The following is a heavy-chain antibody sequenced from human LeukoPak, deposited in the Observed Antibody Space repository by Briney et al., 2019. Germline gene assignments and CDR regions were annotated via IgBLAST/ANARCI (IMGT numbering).Heavy chain of an antibody. Sequence: SETLSLTCGVSGGSFSNYYWTWIRQSPQKGLEWIGEINESGSINYAPILKSRVTMLVDTSKKHFSLNLSSVTAADTAVYYCARGQYCSSTACYSARRYFDYWGQGTLVAVST. V-gene: IGHV4-34*01. D-gene: IGHD2-2*01. J-gene: IGHJ4*02. CDR2: INESGSI. CDR3: ARGQYCSSTACYSARRYFDY. CDR1: GGSFSNYY.